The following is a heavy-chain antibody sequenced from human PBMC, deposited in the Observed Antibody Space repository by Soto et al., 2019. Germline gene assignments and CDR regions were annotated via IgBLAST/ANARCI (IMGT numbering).Heavy chain of an antibody. CDR1: GFIFNTYS. D-gene: IGHD3-3*01. V-gene: IGHV3-21*01. CDR2: ISPSGSYM. J-gene: IGHJ4*02. Sequence: EMQLVESGGGLVKPGGSLRLSCAASGFIFNTYSMDWVRQAPGKGLEWVASISPSGSYMYYGDSLKGRFTVSRDNAKNSLYLQMDSLRADDTAIYYCARFGLVTFGCWGQGTLVTVSS. CDR3: ARFGLVTFGC.